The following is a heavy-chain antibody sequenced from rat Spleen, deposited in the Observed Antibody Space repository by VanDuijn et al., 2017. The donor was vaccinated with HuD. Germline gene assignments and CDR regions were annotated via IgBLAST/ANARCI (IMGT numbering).Heavy chain of an antibody. D-gene: IGHD1-9*01. Sequence: EVQMVESSGGLVQPGRSLKLSCAASGFTFSDYGMAWVRQAPTKGLEWVATISYGDSSGHSNTYYRDSVKGRFTISRDNAKSSLYLQMDSLRSADTATYYCARRHYGYTDYFDYWGQGVMVTVSS. CDR1: GFTFSDYG. J-gene: IGHJ2*01. CDR2: ISYGDSSGHSNT. V-gene: IGHV5-29*01. CDR3: ARRHYGYTDYFDY.